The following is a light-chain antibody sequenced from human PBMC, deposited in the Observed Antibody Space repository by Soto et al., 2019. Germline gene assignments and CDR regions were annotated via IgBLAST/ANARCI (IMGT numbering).Light chain of an antibody. Sequence: QSVLTQPASVSGSPGQSIAISCTGTSSDVGGYDYVSWYQQHPGKAPKVIIYDVTNRPSGVSNRFSGSKSGNTASLTLSGLQSEDEADYYCSSYTTSSLYVFGTGTKVTVL. V-gene: IGLV2-14*01. CDR3: SSYTTSSLYV. CDR2: DVT. CDR1: SSDVGGYDY. J-gene: IGLJ1*01.